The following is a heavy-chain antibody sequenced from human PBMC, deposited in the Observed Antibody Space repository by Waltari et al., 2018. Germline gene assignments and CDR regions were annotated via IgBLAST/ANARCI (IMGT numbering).Heavy chain of an antibody. V-gene: IGHV4-38-2*02. J-gene: IGHJ5*02. CDR3: ARGYSSSSIFDP. CDR1: GYSISSGYY. D-gene: IGHD6-13*01. Sequence: QVQLQESGPGLVKPSETLSLTCTVSGYSISSGYYWGWIRQPPGKGLEWIGSIYHSGSTYYIPSLKSRVTISVDTSKNQFSLKLSSVTAADTAVYYCARGYSSSSIFDPWGQGTLVTVSS. CDR2: IYHSGST.